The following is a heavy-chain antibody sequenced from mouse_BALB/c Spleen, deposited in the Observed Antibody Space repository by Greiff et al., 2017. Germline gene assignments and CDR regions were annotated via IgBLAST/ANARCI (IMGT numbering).Heavy chain of an antibody. CDR1: GYTFTSYY. D-gene: IGHD2-3*01. CDR3: ARRGGYDGYYWYFDV. Sequence: QVQLQQSGPELVKPGASVRISCKASGYTFTSYYIHWVKQRPGQGLEWIGWIYPGNVNTKYNEKFKGKATLTADKSSSTAYMQLSSLTSEDSAVYFCARRGGYDGYYWYFDVWGAGTTVTVSS. CDR2: IYPGNVNT. V-gene: IGHV1S56*01. J-gene: IGHJ1*01.